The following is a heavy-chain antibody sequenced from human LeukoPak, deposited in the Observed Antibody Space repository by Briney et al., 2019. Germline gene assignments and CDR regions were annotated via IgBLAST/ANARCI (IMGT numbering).Heavy chain of an antibody. CDR1: GFTFSDYY. CDR2: ISSSGSTI. V-gene: IGHV3-11*04. Sequence: GGSRRLSCAASGFTFSDYYMSWIRQAPGKGLEWVSYISSSGSTIYYADSVKGRFTISRDNAKNSLYLQMNSLRAEDTAVYYCARALWFGETFPAYWGQGTLVTVSS. J-gene: IGHJ4*02. D-gene: IGHD3-10*01. CDR3: ARALWFGETFPAY.